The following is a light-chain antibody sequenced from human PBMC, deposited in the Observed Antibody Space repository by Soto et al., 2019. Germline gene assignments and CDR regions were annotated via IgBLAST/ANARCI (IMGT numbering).Light chain of an antibody. J-gene: IGLJ3*02. CDR1: TGAVTSGYY. CDR3: LLYYGDTHLWV. V-gene: IGLV7-43*01. CDR2: STS. Sequence: QSVVTQEPSLTVSPGGTVTLTCASSTGAVTSGYYANWLQQKPGQAPRSLIYSTSNKHSWTPARFSGSLLGGKAALTLSGVQSDDEAEYYCLLYYGDTHLWVFSGGTQLTVL.